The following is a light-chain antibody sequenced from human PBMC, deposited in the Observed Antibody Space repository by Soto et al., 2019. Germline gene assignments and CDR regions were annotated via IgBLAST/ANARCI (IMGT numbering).Light chain of an antibody. CDR3: SSYTTSSTHWV. V-gene: IGLV2-14*01. Sequence: QSVLTQPASVSGSPGQSITISCTGTSSDVGGYNYVSWYQQHPGKAPKLMIYEVSNRPSGVSNRFSGSKSGNTASLTISGLQAEDEDDYYCSSYTTSSTHWVFGGGTQLTVL. J-gene: IGLJ3*02. CDR2: EVS. CDR1: SSDVGGYNY.